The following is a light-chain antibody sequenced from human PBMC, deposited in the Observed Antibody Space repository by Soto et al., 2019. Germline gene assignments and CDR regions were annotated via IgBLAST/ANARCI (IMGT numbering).Light chain of an antibody. V-gene: IGKV1-5*03. CDR3: QQYNSYSPT. CDR1: QSISVW. Sequence: DIRMTQSPSTLSASVGDRVTITCRASQSISVWLAWYQQKAGKAPNLLIYKASRLESGVPSRFSGGGSETEFTLTISGLQPGDSATYYCQQYNSYSPTFGQGTKVDIK. J-gene: IGKJ1*01. CDR2: KAS.